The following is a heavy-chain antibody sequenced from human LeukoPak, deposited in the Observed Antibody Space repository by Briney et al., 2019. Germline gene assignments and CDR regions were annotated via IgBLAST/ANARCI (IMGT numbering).Heavy chain of an antibody. CDR2: INHSGYT. CDR3: TRMTTGHDY. J-gene: IGHJ4*02. Sequence: KTSETLSLTCAVSGVSFDDYYWSWVRQTPRKGLEWIGEINHSGYTNDSPSLKSRVTLSIDTSRKQFSLNLRSVTVADAGIYYCTRMTTGHDYWGQGTLVTVSS. V-gene: IGHV4-34*01. CDR1: GVSFDDYY. D-gene: IGHD4-17*01.